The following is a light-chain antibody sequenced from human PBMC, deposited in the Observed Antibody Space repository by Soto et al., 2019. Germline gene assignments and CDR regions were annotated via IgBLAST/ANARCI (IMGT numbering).Light chain of an antibody. V-gene: IGKV1-6*01. CDR3: LQDNSYPRT. Sequence: AIQMTQSPSSLYASVGDRVTITCRASQGIRTELGWYQQKPGKAPRLLIYGASTLQGGVPSRFSGSGSGTDFTLTISSLQPDDFATYYCLQDNSYPRTFGQVTKVEIK. CDR1: QGIRTE. CDR2: GAS. J-gene: IGKJ1*01.